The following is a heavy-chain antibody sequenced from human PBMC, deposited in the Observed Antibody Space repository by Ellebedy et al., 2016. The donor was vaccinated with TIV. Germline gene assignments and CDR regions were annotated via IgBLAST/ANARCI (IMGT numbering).Heavy chain of an antibody. Sequence: GESLKISCAASGLTFNNDVMTWVRQAPGKGLEWVSTIRGAGGSTSYAESVKGRFTISTDTSKKELYLHMSSLSVEDTALYYCAKEGRRKIVMVIETWGQGTPVTVSS. D-gene: IGHD2-21*01. CDR3: AKEGRRKIVMVIET. CDR1: GLTFNNDV. CDR2: IRGAGGST. V-gene: IGHV3-23*01. J-gene: IGHJ4*02.